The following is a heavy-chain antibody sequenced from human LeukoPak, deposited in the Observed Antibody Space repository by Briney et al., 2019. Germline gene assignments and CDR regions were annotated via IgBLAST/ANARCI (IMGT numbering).Heavy chain of an antibody. Sequence: PGGSLRLSCAASGFTFSSYWMSWVRQAPGKGLEWVANIKQDGSEKNYVDSVKGRFTISRDNAKNSLYLQMNSLRAEDTAVYYCARSGKRYCSGGSCYGWFDPWGQGTLVTVSS. J-gene: IGHJ5*02. V-gene: IGHV3-7*01. CDR1: GFTFSSYW. CDR3: ARSGKRYCSGGSCYGWFDP. CDR2: IKQDGSEK. D-gene: IGHD2-15*01.